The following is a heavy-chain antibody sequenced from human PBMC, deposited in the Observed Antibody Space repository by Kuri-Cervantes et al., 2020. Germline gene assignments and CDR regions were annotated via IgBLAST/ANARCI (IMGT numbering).Heavy chain of an antibody. CDR1: GGSFSGYY. V-gene: IGHV4-34*01. CDR2: INHSGST. D-gene: IGHD2-15*01. J-gene: IGHJ1*01. Sequence: SETLSLTCAVYGGSFSGYYWSWIRQPPGKGLEWIGEINHSGSTNYNPSLKSRVTISVDTSKNQFSLKLNSVTAADTAVYYCASARYCSGSNCCSGFLQNWGQGTRVTVSS. CDR3: ASARYCSGSNCCSGFLQN.